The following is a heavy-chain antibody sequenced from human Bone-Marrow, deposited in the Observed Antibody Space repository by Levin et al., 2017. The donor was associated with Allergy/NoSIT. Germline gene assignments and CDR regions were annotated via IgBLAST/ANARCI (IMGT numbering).Heavy chain of an antibody. J-gene: IGHJ4*02. V-gene: IGHV1-2*02. CDR2: IHPPSGGT. D-gene: IGHD1-20*01. Sequence: GESLKISCKASGYTFTAHHINWLRQAPGQGLEWMGWIHPPSGGTNYAQKFQGRVTMTTDTSTNTAYMELSSLTSRDTATYYCARVKVKWNDPLEHWGQGTPVTVSS. CDR1: GYTFTAHH. CDR3: ARVKVKWNDPLEH.